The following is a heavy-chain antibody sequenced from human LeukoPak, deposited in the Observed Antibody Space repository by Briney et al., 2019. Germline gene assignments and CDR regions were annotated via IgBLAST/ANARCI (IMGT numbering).Heavy chain of an antibody. CDR1: GFDITAYT. CDR2: ISRSGSYI. V-gene: IGHV3-21*01. CDR3: ARDPDSRGTEPPFFDH. D-gene: IGHD3-22*01. Sequence: KPGGSLRLSCSGSGFDITAYTVTWVRQVPGKSLEWVSSISRSGSYIHYAPSVKGRFTISRDNAKRSVYLQMKSLRADDTALYYCARDPDSRGTEPPFFDHWGRGTLVTVSS. J-gene: IGHJ4*02.